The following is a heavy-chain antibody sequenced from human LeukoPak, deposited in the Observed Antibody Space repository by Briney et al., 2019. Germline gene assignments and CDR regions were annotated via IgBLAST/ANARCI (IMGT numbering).Heavy chain of an antibody. CDR2: ISAYNGNT. CDR1: GYTFNSYG. Sequence: ASVKVSCKASGYTFNSYGISWVRQAPGQGREGMGWISAYNGNTNYAQKLQGRVTMTTDTSTGTAYMEPRSLRAEDTAVYYCARVEGIQLWRDWGQGTLVTVSS. CDR3: ARVEGIQLWRD. V-gene: IGHV1-18*01. J-gene: IGHJ4*02. D-gene: IGHD5-18*01.